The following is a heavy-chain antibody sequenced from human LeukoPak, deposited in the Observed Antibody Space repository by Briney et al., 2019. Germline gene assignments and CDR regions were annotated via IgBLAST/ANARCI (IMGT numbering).Heavy chain of an antibody. CDR1: GFTFSDYY. J-gene: IGHJ3*02. V-gene: IGHV3-11*01. CDR2: ISSSGSTI. D-gene: IGHD3-3*01. CDR3: ARARGAFWSGYYTGAFDI. Sequence: GGSLRLSCAASGFTFSDYYMSWIRQDPGKGLEWVSYISSSGSTIYYADSVKGRFTISRDNAKNSLYLQMNSLRAEDTAVYYCARARGAFWSGYYTGAFDIWGQGTMVTVSS.